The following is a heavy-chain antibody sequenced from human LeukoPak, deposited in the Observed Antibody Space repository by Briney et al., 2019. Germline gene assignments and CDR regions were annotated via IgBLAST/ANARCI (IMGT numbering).Heavy chain of an antibody. CDR1: GFTFSSYG. CDR3: AKELDDSSGYYQGYYYYYMDV. J-gene: IGHJ6*03. Sequence: PGGSLRLSCAASGFTFSSYGMHWVRQAPGKGLEWVAVIWYDGSNKYYADSVKGRFTISRDNSKNTLYLQMNSLRAEDTAVYYCAKELDDSSGYYQGYYYYYMDVWGKGTTVTVSS. CDR2: IWYDGSNK. D-gene: IGHD3-22*01. V-gene: IGHV3-33*06.